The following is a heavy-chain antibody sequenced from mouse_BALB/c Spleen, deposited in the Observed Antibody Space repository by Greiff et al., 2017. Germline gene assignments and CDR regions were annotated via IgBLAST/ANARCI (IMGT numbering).Heavy chain of an antibody. D-gene: IGHD2-2*01. J-gene: IGHJ3*01. CDR1: GFTFSSYG. CDR2: ISSGGST. Sequence: EVQRVESGGDLVKPGGSLKLSCAASGFTFSSYGMSWVRQTPDKRLEWVATISSGGSTYYPDSVKGRFTISRDNARNILYLQMSSLRSEDTAMYYCARGVVTRFAYWGQGTLVTVSA. CDR3: ARGVVTRFAY. V-gene: IGHV5-6-5*01.